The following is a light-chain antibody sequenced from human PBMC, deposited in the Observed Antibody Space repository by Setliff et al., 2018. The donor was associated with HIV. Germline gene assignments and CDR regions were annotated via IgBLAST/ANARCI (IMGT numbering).Light chain of an antibody. J-gene: IGLJ1*01. V-gene: IGLV2-14*03. CDR2: GVN. CDR1: SSDVGGYKY. CDR3: SSYTSSTPLYV. Sequence: QSALAQPASVSGSPGQSITISCTGTSSDVGGYKYVSWYQQHPGKAPKLIIYGVNNRPSGVSNRISGSKSGNTASLTISGLQAEDEADYYCSSYTSSTPLYVFGTGTKVTVL.